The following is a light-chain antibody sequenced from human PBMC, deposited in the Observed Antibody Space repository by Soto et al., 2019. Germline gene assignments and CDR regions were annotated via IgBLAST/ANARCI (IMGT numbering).Light chain of an antibody. Sequence: DIQMPQSPSTLSASVGDRVIITCRASQSVSSWLAWYQHKPRKAPKLLIYKASRLDSGAPSRFSASGAGTEFPLAVNSLQPDDFATYYCQQHKTYPLSFGQGTGLEGK. V-gene: IGKV1-5*03. J-gene: IGKJ5*01. CDR3: QQHKTYPLS. CDR2: KAS. CDR1: QSVSSW.